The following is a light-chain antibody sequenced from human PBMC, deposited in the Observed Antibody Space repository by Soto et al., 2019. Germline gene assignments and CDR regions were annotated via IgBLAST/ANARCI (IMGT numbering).Light chain of an antibody. CDR3: QQYGSSPPYT. V-gene: IGKV3-20*01. Sequence: EIVLTQSPGTLSLSPGEGATLSCRASRSVSSSYLAWYQQKPGQAPRLLLYGASSRATGVPDRFSGSGSGTDFTLTISRLEPEDFAVYYCQQYGSSPPYTFGQGTKLEIK. CDR1: RSVSSSY. J-gene: IGKJ2*01. CDR2: GAS.